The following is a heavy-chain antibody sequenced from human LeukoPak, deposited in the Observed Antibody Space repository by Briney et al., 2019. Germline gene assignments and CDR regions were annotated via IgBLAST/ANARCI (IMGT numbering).Heavy chain of an antibody. D-gene: IGHD6-19*01. Sequence: SETLSLTRTVSGGSISSYYWSWIRQPAGKGLEWIGRIYTSGSTNYNPSLKSRVTISVDKSKNQFSLKLSSVTAADTAVYYCARVSIAVAVFDYWGQGTLVTVSS. V-gene: IGHV4-4*07. CDR1: GGSISSYY. CDR3: ARVSIAVAVFDY. J-gene: IGHJ4*02. CDR2: IYTSGST.